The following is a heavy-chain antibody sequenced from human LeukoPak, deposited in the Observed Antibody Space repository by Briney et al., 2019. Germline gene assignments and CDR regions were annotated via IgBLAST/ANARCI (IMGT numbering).Heavy chain of an antibody. D-gene: IGHD7-27*01. CDR1: GGSISSYY. CDR2: IYYSGST. CDR3: ARRGNWGFFDY. V-gene: IGHV4-59*08. Sequence: SETLSLTCTVSGGSISSYYWSWIRQPPGKGLEWIGYIYYSGSTNYHPSLKSRVTISGDTSKNQFSLKVRSVTAADTAVYYCARRGNWGFFDYWGQGTPVTVSA. J-gene: IGHJ4*02.